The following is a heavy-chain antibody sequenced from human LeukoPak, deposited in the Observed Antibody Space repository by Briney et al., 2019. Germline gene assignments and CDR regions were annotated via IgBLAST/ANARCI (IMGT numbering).Heavy chain of an antibody. D-gene: IGHD1-26*01. CDR3: AREKSGTLTRAYYYIDV. J-gene: IGHJ6*03. CDR1: GDSMHSYY. CDR2: AYRGVNA. V-gene: IGHV4-4*07. Sequence: NPSETVSLTRTVSGDSMHSYYWSWIRQSPEKGLEWIGRAYRGVNAYYNPSLQSRVTISVDKSNNQFSLDLASVTAADTALYYCAREKSGTLTRAYYYIDVWGKGITVTVSS.